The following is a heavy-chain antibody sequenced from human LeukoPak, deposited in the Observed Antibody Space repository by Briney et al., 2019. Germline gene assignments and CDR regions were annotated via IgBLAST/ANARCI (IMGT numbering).Heavy chain of an antibody. J-gene: IGHJ5*02. CDR2: MFHSGDT. CDR3: ARFGTRDNCCHPGVDT. Sequence: SETLSLTCTVSGYSLSSGFYWGWIRQPPGKGLEWIATMFHSGDTYYNPSLESRVTISMDTSKNQFSLRLNSVTAADTALYYCARFGTRDNCCHPGVDTWGQGTLVTVSS. CDR1: GYSLSSGFY. V-gene: IGHV4-38-2*02. D-gene: IGHD1-1*01.